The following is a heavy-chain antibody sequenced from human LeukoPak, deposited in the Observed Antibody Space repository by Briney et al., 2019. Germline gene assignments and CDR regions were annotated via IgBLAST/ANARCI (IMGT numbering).Heavy chain of an antibody. J-gene: IGHJ3*02. CDR2: IKEDGSVE. D-gene: IGHD1-26*01. V-gene: IGHV3-7*01. CDR1: GFTFSPYA. Sequence: GGSLRLSCAASGFTFSPYAMSWVRQAPGKGLEWVATIKEDGSVEYSVDSMRGRFTISRDIAKNSLHLQMNSLRGEDTAVYYCATYSGPDKWHAFDMWGQGTLVTVSS. CDR3: ATYSGPDKWHAFDM.